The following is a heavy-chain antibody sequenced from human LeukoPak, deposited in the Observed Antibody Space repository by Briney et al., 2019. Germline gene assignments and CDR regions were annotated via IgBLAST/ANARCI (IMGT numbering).Heavy chain of an antibody. CDR3: ARASIPRYDSWSGYTAFDI. CDR2: IYTSGST. J-gene: IGHJ3*02. D-gene: IGHD3-3*01. Sequence: PSGTLSLTCTVSGGSISSYYWSWIRQPAGKGLEWIGRIYTSGSTNYNPSLTSRVTMSVDTSKNQFSLKLSSVTAADTAVYYCARASIPRYDSWSGYTAFDIWGQGTMVTVSS. CDR1: GGSISSYY. V-gene: IGHV4-4*07.